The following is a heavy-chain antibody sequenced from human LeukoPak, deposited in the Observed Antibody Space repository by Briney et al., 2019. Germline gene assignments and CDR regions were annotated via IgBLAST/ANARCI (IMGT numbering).Heavy chain of an antibody. V-gene: IGHV1-46*01. D-gene: IGHD2-2*01. J-gene: IGHJ4*02. CDR3: AREGVPAAMFVDY. Sequence: GASVKVSCKASGYTFTSYGISWVRQAPGQGLEWMGIINPSGGSTSYAQKFQGRVTMTRDTSTSTVYMELSSLRSEDTAVYYCAREGVPAAMFVDYWGQGTLVTVSS. CDR2: INPSGGST. CDR1: GYTFTSYG.